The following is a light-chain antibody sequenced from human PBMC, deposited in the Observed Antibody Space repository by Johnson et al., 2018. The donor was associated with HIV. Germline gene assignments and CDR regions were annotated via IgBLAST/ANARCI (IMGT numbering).Light chain of an antibody. J-gene: IGLJ1*01. V-gene: IGLV1-51*01. CDR3: GTWDGSGGF. Sequence: QSVLTQPPSVSAAPGQKVTISCSGSSSNIGNNYVSWYQQLPGTAPKLLIYDNNRRPSGTPDRFSGSKSGTSATLAITGLQPGDEADYDCGTWDGSGGFFGTGTKVTVL. CDR1: SSNIGNNY. CDR2: DNN.